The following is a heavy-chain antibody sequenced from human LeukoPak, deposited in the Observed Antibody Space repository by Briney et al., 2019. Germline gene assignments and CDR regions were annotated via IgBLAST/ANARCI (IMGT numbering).Heavy chain of an antibody. CDR1: GDSFSSDTAA. J-gene: IGHJ6*03. Sequence: SQTLSLTCAISGDSFSSDTAAWNWIRQSPSRGLEWLGRTYYRSQWGHDFAFFVKNRIRVDADTSRNQFSLKLSSVTAADTAVYYCPFRGYLSTYYYYYMDVWGKGTTVTVSS. V-gene: IGHV6-1*01. CDR2: TYYRSQWGH. D-gene: IGHD3-10*01. CDR3: PFRGYLSTYYYYYMDV.